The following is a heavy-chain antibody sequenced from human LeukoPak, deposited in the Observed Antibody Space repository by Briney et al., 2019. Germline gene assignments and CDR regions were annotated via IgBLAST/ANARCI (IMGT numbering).Heavy chain of an antibody. CDR3: ARVSHDSSGYWY. CDR2: ISTDGSST. Sequence: PGGSLRLSCAASGFTFSSSWMHWVRQAPGKGLVWVSRISTDGSSTHYADSVKGRFTISRDNAKNSLYLQMNSLRAEDTAVYYCARVSHDSSGYWYWGQGTLVTVSS. V-gene: IGHV3-74*01. D-gene: IGHD3-22*01. J-gene: IGHJ4*02. CDR1: GFTFSSSW.